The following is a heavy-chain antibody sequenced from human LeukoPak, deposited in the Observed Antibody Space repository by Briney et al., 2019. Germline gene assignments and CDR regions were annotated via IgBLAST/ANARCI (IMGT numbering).Heavy chain of an antibody. V-gene: IGHV1-18*01. D-gene: IGHD5-18*01. J-gene: IGHJ4*02. CDR1: GYTFTSYG. CDR3: ARDLGYSYGTELDY. Sequence: GASVKVSCKASGYTFTSYGISWVRQAPGQGLEWMGWIGAYNGNTNYAQKLQGRATMTTDTSTSTAYMELRSLRSDDTAVYYCARDLGYSYGTELDYWGQGTLVTVSS. CDR2: IGAYNGNT.